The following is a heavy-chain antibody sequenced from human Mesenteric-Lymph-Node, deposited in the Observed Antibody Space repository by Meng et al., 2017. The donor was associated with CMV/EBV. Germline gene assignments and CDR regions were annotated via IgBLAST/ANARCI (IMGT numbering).Heavy chain of an antibody. Sequence: SETLSLTCTVSGYSISSVYCWGWIRQPPGKGLEWIGCIYHSGSTYYNPSFKSRVTLSVDTSKNQFSLKLSSVTAADTPVYYCAGDTTPGTYYDFWSGYYGWFDPWGQGTLVTVSS. CDR2: IYHSGST. CDR3: AGDTTPGTYYDFWSGYYGWFDP. V-gene: IGHV4-38-2*02. CDR1: GYSISSVYC. J-gene: IGHJ5*02. D-gene: IGHD3-3*01.